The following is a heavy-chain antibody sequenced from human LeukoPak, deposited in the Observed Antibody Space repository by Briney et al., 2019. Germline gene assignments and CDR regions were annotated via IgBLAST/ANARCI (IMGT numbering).Heavy chain of an antibody. CDR2: IYTSGST. J-gene: IGHJ5*02. D-gene: IGHD2-2*02. CDR1: GGSISSSSYY. CDR3: ARDRGYCSSTSCYNWLYNWFDP. Sequence: SETLSLTCTVSGGSISSSSYYWSWIRQPAGKGLEWIGRIYTSGSTNYNPSLKSRVTMSVDTSKNQFSLKLSSVTAADTAVYYCARDRGYCSSTSCYNWLYNWFDPWGQGTLVTVSS. V-gene: IGHV4-61*02.